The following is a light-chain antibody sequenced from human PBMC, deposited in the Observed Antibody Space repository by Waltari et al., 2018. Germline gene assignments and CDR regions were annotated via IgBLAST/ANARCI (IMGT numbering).Light chain of an antibody. CDR1: KLEDMY. J-gene: IGLJ3*02. V-gene: IGLV3-1*01. CDR3: QAWDSSRAV. Sequence: SYEVTQPPSVSVSPGQTATITCSGDKLEDMYTAWFQQKPGQSPVLIIYRDTKRPPGIPERFLGSNSGNTATLTISGTQSMDDGDYYCQAWDSSRAVFGGGTKLTVL. CDR2: RDT.